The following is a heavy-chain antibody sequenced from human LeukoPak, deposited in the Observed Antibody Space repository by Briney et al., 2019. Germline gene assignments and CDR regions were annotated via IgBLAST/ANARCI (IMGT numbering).Heavy chain of an antibody. CDR1: GGSISSSSYY. CDR3: ARLYYDSSGYYQICYFDY. D-gene: IGHD3-22*01. Sequence: PSETPSLTCTVSGGSISSSSYYWGWIRPPPGKGLEWIGSIYYSGSTYYNPSLKSRVTISVDTSKNQFSLNLSSVTAADTAVYYCARLYYDSSGYYQICYFDYWGQGTLVTVSS. CDR2: IYYSGST. J-gene: IGHJ4*02. V-gene: IGHV4-39*01.